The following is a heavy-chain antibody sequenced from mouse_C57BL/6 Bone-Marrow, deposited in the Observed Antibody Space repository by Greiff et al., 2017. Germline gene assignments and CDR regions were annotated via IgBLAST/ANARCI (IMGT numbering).Heavy chain of an antibody. J-gene: IGHJ4*01. D-gene: IGHD2-2*01. CDR2: SRNKANDYTT. CDR1: GFTFSDFY. V-gene: IGHV7-1*01. Sequence: EVQVVESGGGLVQSGRSLRLSCATSGFTFSDFYMEWVRQAPGKGLEWIAASRNKANDYTTEYSASVKGRFIVSRDTSQSILYLQMNALRAEDTAIYYCARDNGYYDAMDYWGQGTSVTVSS. CDR3: ARDNGYYDAMDY.